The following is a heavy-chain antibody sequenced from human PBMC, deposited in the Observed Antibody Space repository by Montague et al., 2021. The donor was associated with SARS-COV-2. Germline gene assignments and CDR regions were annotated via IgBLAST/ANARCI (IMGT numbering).Heavy chain of an antibody. CDR1: GGSISSGSYY. D-gene: IGHD6-13*01. CDR2: IYTSGST. Sequence: TLSLTCTVSGGSISSGSYYWSWIRQPAGKELEWIGRIYTSGSTNYNPSLKSRVTISVDTSKNQFSLKLSSVTAADTAVYYCASGIAATYYYYMDVWGKGTTVTVSS. J-gene: IGHJ6*03. CDR3: ASGIAATYYYYMDV. V-gene: IGHV4-61*02.